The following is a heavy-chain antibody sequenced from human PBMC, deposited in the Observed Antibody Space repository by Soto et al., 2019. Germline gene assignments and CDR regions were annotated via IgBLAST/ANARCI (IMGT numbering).Heavy chain of an antibody. J-gene: IGHJ4*02. CDR1: GGSVSSGSYY. CDR3: TRVGLGFGDY. CDR2: IYYSGST. V-gene: IGHV4-61*01. Sequence: QVQLQESGPGLVKPSETLSLTCTASGGSVSSGSYYWSWIRQPPGKGLEWIGYIYYSGSTNYNPSLKSRVTISVDTSKNQFSLKLSSVTAADTAVYYCTRVGLGFGDYWGQGTLVTVSS. D-gene: IGHD3-3*01.